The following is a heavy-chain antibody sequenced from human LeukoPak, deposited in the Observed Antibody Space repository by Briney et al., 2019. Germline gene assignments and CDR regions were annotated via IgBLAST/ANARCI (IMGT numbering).Heavy chain of an antibody. CDR1: GGTFSSYT. Sequence: VXVSCKASGGTFSSYTISWVRQAPGQGLEWMGRIIPILGIANYAQKFQGRVTITADKSTSTAYMELSSLRSEDTAVYYCASGLSGSLDGDYWGQGTLVTVSS. J-gene: IGHJ4*02. D-gene: IGHD1-26*01. CDR2: IIPILGIA. CDR3: ASGLSGSLDGDY. V-gene: IGHV1-69*02.